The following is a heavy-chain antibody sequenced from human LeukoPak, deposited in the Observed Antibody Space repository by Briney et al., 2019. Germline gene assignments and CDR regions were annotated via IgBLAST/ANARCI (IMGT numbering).Heavy chain of an antibody. V-gene: IGHV3-21*01. CDR3: ARDPRCCGGDCYPSWFDP. CDR2: ISSSSSYI. J-gene: IGHJ5*02. CDR1: GFTFSSYS. D-gene: IGHD2-21*02. Sequence: PGGSLRLSCAASGFTFSSYSMNWVRQAPGKGLEWVSSISSSSSYIYYADSVKGRFTISRDNAKNSLYLQMNSLRAEDTAVYYCARDPRCCGGDCYPSWFDPWGQGTLVTVSS.